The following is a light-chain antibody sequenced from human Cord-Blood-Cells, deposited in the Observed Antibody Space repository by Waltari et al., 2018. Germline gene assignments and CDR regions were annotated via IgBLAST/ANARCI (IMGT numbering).Light chain of an antibody. V-gene: IGKV3-20*01. J-gene: IGKJ1*01. CDR2: GAS. Sequence: EIVLTQSPGTLSLSPGERATLSCRASQSVSSSYLAWYQQKPGQAPRLLIYGASSRGTGIPDRCSGSCSGTDFTLTISRLEPEDFAVYYCQQYGSSPRTFGQGTKVEIK. CDR3: QQYGSSPRT. CDR1: QSVSSSY.